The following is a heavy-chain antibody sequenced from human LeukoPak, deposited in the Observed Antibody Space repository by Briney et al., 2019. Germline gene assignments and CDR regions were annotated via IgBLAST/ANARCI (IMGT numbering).Heavy chain of an antibody. CDR2: IKQDGSQK. CDR3: ASAWDTGSYYRAFDI. V-gene: IGHV3-7*01. J-gene: IGHJ3*02. D-gene: IGHD1-26*01. CDR1: GFTFSSYW. Sequence: GGSLRLSCAASGFTFSSYWMTWVRQAPGKGLEWVANIKQDGSQKNYVDSVKGRFTISRDNAKNSLSLQMNSLRGDDTAVYYCASAWDTGSYYRAFDIWGQGTKVTVSS.